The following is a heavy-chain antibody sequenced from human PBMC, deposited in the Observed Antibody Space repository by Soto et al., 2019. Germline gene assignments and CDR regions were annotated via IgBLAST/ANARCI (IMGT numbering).Heavy chain of an antibody. CDR3: ARADGHYGDHQDRGYCDY. V-gene: IGHV1-69*01. CDR2: IIPIFGTA. Sequence: QVQLVQSGAEVKKPGSSVKVSCKASGGTFSSYAISWVRQAPGQGLEWMGGIIPIFGTANYAQNFQGRVTMTAYESTSTAYMELSSLRAEDTAVYYCARADGHYGDHQDRGYCDYCGQGNLVTVSS. D-gene: IGHD4-17*01. CDR1: GGTFSSYA. J-gene: IGHJ4*02.